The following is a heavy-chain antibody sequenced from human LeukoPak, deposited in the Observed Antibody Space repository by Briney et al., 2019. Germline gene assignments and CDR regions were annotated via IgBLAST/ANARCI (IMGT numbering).Heavy chain of an antibody. Sequence: GGSLRLSCAASGFTFSSYGMHWVRQAPGKELEWVAVISYDGSNKYYADSVKGRFTISRDNSKNTLYLQMNSLRAEDTAVYYCARMGILEWFYYYGMDVWGQGTTVTVSS. D-gene: IGHD3-3*01. CDR3: ARMGILEWFYYYGMDV. CDR1: GFTFSSYG. V-gene: IGHV3-30*03. J-gene: IGHJ6*02. CDR2: ISYDGSNK.